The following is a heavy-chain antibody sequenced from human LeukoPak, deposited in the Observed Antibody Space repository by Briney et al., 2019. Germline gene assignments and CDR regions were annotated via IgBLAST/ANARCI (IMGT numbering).Heavy chain of an antibody. V-gene: IGHV5-51*01. D-gene: IGHD3-10*01. J-gene: IGHJ5*02. CDR3: ARQGVRGVIATWFDP. Sequence: HGAPLKSPCKGSGYSFTSNWISCLRRLPAKGREWLGMFYTGDSVTRYSPSFQGQVTISAEKSISSAYLQWSSLKASDTAMYYCARQGVRGVIATWFDPWDQGTLLTVP. CDR2: FYTGDSVT. CDR1: GYSFTSNW.